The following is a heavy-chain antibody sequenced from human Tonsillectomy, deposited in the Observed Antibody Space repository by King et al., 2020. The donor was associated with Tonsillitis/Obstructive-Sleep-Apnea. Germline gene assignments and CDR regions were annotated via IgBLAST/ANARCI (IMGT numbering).Heavy chain of an antibody. Sequence: VQLQESGPGLVKPSETLSLTCTVSGGSVSSSSYYWSWIRQPPGKGLEWIGYIYYSGGPSYNPSLKSRVTIPVDTSENQFSLKLTSVTTADTAVDYCARSNSSSWFRNNCFDPWGQGTLVTVSS. D-gene: IGHD6-13*01. J-gene: IGHJ5*02. CDR1: GGSVSSSSYY. V-gene: IGHV4-61*01. CDR2: IYYSGGP. CDR3: ARSNSSSWFRNNCFDP.